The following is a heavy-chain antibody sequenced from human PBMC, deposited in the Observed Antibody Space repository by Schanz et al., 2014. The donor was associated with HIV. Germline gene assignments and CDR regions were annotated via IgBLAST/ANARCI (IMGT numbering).Heavy chain of an antibody. CDR3: AKGQRGVVRGDIDY. J-gene: IGHJ4*02. V-gene: IGHV3-23*04. D-gene: IGHD3-10*01. CDR2: ISGSGIST. Sequence: VQLVESGGGVVQPGRSLGLSCAASGFTLSNYAMNWVRQAPGKGLEWVSTISGSGISTYYADSVKGRFTISRDNSKNTLYLQMNSLRAEDTAVYYCAKGQRGVVRGDIDYWGQGTLVTVSS. CDR1: GFTLSNYA.